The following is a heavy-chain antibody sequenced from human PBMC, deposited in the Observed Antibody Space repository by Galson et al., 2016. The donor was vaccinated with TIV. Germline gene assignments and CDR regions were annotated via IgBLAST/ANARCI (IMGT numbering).Heavy chain of an antibody. J-gene: IGHJ4*02. Sequence: SLRLSCAASGFTFSAYGMHWVRQAPVKGLEWVAVISNDGSDKIYRDSVKGRFTISRDNSKNTLDLQMTGLRAQDTAVYYCAKDLGFFDGSGFQGIKHPDYWGQGTLVTVSS. D-gene: IGHD3-22*01. CDR1: GFTFSAYG. CDR3: AKDLGFFDGSGFQGIKHPDY. CDR2: ISNDGSDK. V-gene: IGHV3-30*18.